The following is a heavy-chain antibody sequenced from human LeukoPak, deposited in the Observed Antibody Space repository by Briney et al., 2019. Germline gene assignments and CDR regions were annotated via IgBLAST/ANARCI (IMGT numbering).Heavy chain of an antibody. CDR3: AALQEPTTLNAFDI. D-gene: IGHD1-14*01. CDR1: GFTFTSSA. V-gene: IGHV1-58*02. CDR2: IVVGSGNT. Sequence: GASVKVSCKASGFTFTSSAMQWVQQARGQRLEWIGWIVVGSGNTNYAQKFQERVTITRDMSTSTAYMELSSLRSEDTAVYYCAALQEPTTLNAFDIWGQGTMVTVSS. J-gene: IGHJ3*02.